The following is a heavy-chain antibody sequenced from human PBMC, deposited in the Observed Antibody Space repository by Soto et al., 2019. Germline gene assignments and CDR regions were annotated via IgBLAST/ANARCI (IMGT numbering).Heavy chain of an antibody. CDR3: AREGRGQQLPRNFDY. J-gene: IGHJ4*02. CDR2: IYYSGST. V-gene: IGHV4-31*03. CDR1: GGSISSGGYY. D-gene: IGHD6-13*01. Sequence: SETLSLTCTVSGGSISSGGYYWSWIRQHPGKGLEWIGYIYYSGSTYYNPSLKSRVTISVDTSKNQFSLKLSSVTAADTAVYYCAREGRGQQLPRNFDYWGQGTLVTV.